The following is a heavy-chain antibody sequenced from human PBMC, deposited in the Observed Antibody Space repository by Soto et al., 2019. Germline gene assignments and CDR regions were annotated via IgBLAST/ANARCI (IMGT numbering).Heavy chain of an antibody. Sequence: SETLSLTCSVSGSSISSGDYYWSWIRQPPGKGLEWIGYIYYSGSTYYNPSLKSRVTISVDTSKNQFSLELSSVTAADTAVYYCARVCGDIVLMGCYWFDDWGELNLFP. CDR2: IYYSGST. V-gene: IGHV4-30-4*01. D-gene: IGHD2-8*01. CDR1: GSSISSGDYY. CDR3: ARVCGDIVLMGCYWFDD. J-gene: IGHJ5*02.